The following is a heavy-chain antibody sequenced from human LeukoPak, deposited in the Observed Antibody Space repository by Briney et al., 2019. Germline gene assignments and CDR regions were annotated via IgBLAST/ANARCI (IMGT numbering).Heavy chain of an antibody. CDR1: GFTFSSYS. Sequence: GGSLRLSCAASGFTFSSYSMNWVRQAPGKGLEWVSYISSSSSTIYYADSVKGRFTISRDNAKNSLYLQMNSLRAEDTAVYYCARAEGSDYYYYYMDVWGKGTTVTVSS. V-gene: IGHV3-48*01. J-gene: IGHJ6*03. CDR3: ARAEGSDYYYYYMDV. CDR2: ISSSSSTI.